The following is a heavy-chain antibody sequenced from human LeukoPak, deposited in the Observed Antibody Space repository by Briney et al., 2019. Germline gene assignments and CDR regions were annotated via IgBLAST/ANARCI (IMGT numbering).Heavy chain of an antibody. Sequence: GGSLRLSCAASGFTLSSYAMNWVRQAPGKGLEWVSAISGSSVGTYYADSVKGRFTISRDNSKNTLYLQMNSLRAEDTAVYYCAKDRRSSGYFGAMDVWGQGTTVTVSS. J-gene: IGHJ6*02. CDR1: GFTLSSYA. D-gene: IGHD3-22*01. V-gene: IGHV3-23*01. CDR3: AKDRRSSGYFGAMDV. CDR2: ISGSSVGT.